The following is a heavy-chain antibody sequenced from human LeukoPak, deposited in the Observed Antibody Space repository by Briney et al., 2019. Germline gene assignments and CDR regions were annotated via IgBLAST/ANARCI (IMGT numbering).Heavy chain of an antibody. V-gene: IGHV4-31*03. CDR3: ARGIVVVANFDY. CDR2: IYYSGST. Sequence: SQTLSLTCTVSGGSISSGGYYWSWIRQHPGKGLEWIGYIYYSGSTYYNPSLKSRVTISVDTSKNQFSLKLSSVTAADTAVYYCARGIVVVANFDYRGQGTLVTVSS. CDR1: GGSISSGGYY. D-gene: IGHD3-22*01. J-gene: IGHJ4*02.